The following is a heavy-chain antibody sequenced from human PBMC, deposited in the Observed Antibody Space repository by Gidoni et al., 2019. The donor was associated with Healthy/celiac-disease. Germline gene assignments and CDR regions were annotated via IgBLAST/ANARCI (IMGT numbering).Heavy chain of an antibody. J-gene: IGHJ3*02. CDR3: ARGHPRAQAAFDI. Sequence: QVQLQESGPGLVKPSETLSLTCTVSGGSISSYYWSWIRQPPGKGLEWIGYIYYSGSTNYNPSHKSRVTISVDTSKNQFSLKLSSVTAADTAVYYCARGHPRAQAAFDIWGQGTMVTVSS. V-gene: IGHV4-59*01. CDR1: GGSISSYY. CDR2: IYYSGST.